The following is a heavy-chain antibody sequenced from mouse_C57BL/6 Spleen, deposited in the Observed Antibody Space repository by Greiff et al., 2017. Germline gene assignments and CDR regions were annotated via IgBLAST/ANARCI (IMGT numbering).Heavy chain of an antibody. J-gene: IGHJ4*01. CDR1: GFTFSSYG. CDR2: INSGGNYT. CDR3: ARQDYSNYENYAMDY. D-gene: IGHD2-5*01. V-gene: IGHV5-6*01. Sequence: EVQLVESGGDLVKPVGSLKLSCAASGFTFSSYGMSWVRQPPDKRLEWVATINSGGNYTYYPDSVKGRFTISRDNAKNTLYLQMSSLTSEDPAMYYCARQDYSNYENYAMDYWGQGTSVTGCS.